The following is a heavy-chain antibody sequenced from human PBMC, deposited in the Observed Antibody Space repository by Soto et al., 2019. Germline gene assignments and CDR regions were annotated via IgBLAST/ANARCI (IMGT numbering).Heavy chain of an antibody. CDR2: IYPGDSDT. CDR1: GYTFTTYW. V-gene: IGHV5-51*01. D-gene: IGHD3-22*01. J-gene: IGHJ4*02. Sequence: GESLKIFCKGSGYTFTTYWIGWVRQMPGKGLEWMGIIYPGDSDTTYSPSFQGQVTISADKSISTAYLQWNSLKASDSAMYYCGRLDSSYYFDYWGQGTLVTVSS. CDR3: GRLDSSYYFDY.